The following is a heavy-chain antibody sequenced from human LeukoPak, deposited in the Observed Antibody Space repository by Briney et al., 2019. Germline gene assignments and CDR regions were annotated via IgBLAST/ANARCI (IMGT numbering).Heavy chain of an antibody. V-gene: IGHV3-23*01. CDR2: ISGSGGST. J-gene: IGHJ4*02. CDR3: ARFIAAPYYFDY. CDR1: GFTFNIYA. Sequence: PGGSLRLSCAASGFTFNIYAMSWVRQAPGKGLEWVSAISGSGGSTYYRDSVKGRFTISRDNAKNSLYLQMNSLRAEDTAVYYCARFIAAPYYFDYWGRGTLVTVSS. D-gene: IGHD6-13*01.